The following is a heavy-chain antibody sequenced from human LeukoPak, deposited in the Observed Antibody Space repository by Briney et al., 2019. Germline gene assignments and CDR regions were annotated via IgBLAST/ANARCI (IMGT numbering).Heavy chain of an antibody. Sequence: GESLKISCEGSGYTFTSYWIAWVRQMPGKGLEWMGIIYPGDSDTRYSPSFQGQVTISADKSISTAYLQWSSLTASDTAMYYCSRHADTVNPDYWGQGTLVTVSS. CDR3: SRHADTVNPDY. V-gene: IGHV5-51*01. CDR1: GYTFTSYW. J-gene: IGHJ4*02. CDR2: IYPGDSDT. D-gene: IGHD4-17*01.